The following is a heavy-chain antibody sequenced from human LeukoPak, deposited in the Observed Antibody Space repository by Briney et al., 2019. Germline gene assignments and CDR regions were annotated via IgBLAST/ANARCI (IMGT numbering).Heavy chain of an antibody. Sequence: GGSLRLPCAASGFTFNTYSMNWVRQAPGKGLEWVSCISSVSGYIYYADSVKGRFTISRDNAKNTLYLQMNSLRAEDTAVYYCARANPADSSGYPTLDYWGQGTLVTVSS. CDR3: ARANPADSSGYPTLDY. D-gene: IGHD3-22*01. J-gene: IGHJ4*02. CDR2: ISSVSGYI. V-gene: IGHV3-21*04. CDR1: GFTFNTYS.